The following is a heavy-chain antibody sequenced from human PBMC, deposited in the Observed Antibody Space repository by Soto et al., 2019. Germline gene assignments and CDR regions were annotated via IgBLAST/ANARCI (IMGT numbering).Heavy chain of an antibody. Sequence: PWGSLRLSCAASGFTFSSYAMQWVRQAPGKGLEWVALMSYDGTNEYYADSVKGRFTISRDNSKDTLFLQINSLRAEDTAVYYCGKDLHHSSGYFFTVRLNAMDVWGQGTTVTVSS. D-gene: IGHD3-22*01. J-gene: IGHJ6*01. CDR3: GKDLHHSSGYFFTVRLNAMDV. CDR1: GFTFSSYA. V-gene: IGHV3-30*18. CDR2: MSYDGTNE.